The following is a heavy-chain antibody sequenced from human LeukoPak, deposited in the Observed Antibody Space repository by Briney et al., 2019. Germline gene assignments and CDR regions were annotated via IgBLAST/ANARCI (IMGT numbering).Heavy chain of an antibody. CDR2: ISSGSRTT. V-gene: IGHV3-48*02. CDR3: ARPQPMYGSGNYYNPFDY. CDR1: GFTFNTYS. J-gene: IGHJ4*02. D-gene: IGHD3-10*01. Sequence: PGGSLRLSCAASGFTFNTYSMNWVRQAPGKGLEWVSYISSGSRTTYYADSVKGRFTISRDDAKSSLYLQMNSLRDEDTAVYYCARPQPMYGSGNYYNPFDYWGQGTLVTVSS.